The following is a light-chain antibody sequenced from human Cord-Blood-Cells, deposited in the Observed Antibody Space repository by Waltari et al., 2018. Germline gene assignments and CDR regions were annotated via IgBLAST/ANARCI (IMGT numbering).Light chain of an antibody. CDR1: SSDVCGYNY. CDR3: CSYAGSYTVV. V-gene: IGLV2-11*01. CDR2: DVS. Sequence: QSALTQPRSVSGSPGPSVTISCTGTSSDVCGYNYVSWYQQQPGKAPKLMIYDVSKRPSGVPDRFSGSKSGNTASLTISGLQAEDEADYYCCSYAGSYTVVFGGGTKLTVL. J-gene: IGLJ2*01.